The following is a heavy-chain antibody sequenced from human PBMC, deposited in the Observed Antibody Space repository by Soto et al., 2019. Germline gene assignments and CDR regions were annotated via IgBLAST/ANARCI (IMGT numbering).Heavy chain of an antibody. V-gene: IGHV1-18*01. CDR1: GYTFNSYG. CDR2: ISAYNGNT. J-gene: IGHJ4*02. D-gene: IGHD3-10*01. Sequence: ASVKVSCKASGYTFNSYGISWVRQAPRQGLEWMGWISAYNGNTNYAQKLQGRVTMTTDTSTSTAYMELRSLRSDDTAVYYCARSPNYGSGSYYKGTTFDYWGQGTLVTVSS. CDR3: ARSPNYGSGSYYKGTTFDY.